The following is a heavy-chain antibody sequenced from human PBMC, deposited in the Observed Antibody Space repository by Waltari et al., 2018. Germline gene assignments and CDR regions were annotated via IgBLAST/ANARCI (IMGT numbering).Heavy chain of an antibody. CDR3: ARDQQVDFWTRPLVHYYGMDV. CDR1: GGTFSSYT. CDR2: IIPYLGIA. J-gene: IGHJ6*02. V-gene: IGHV1-69*08. D-gene: IGHD3-3*01. Sequence: QVQLVQSGAEVKKPGSSVKVSCKASGGTFSSYTISWVRQAPGQGLEWMGRIIPYLGIANYAQKFQGRVTITADKSTSTAYMELSSLRSEDTAVYYCARDQQVDFWTRPLVHYYGMDVWGQGTTVTVSS.